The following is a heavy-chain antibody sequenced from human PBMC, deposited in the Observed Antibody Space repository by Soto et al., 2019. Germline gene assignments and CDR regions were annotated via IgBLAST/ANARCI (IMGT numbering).Heavy chain of an antibody. J-gene: IGHJ6*04. Sequence: EVLLLESGGGLVQPGGSLRLSCEASGFSFSSFAMTWVRQAPGKGLEWVSAIGDSGASTYYADSVKGRFTISRDNSRNTLYLQLNSLRAEDTAVYYCAKGVELDVWGNGTTVTVSS. D-gene: IGHD1-26*01. CDR2: IGDSGAST. CDR3: AKGVELDV. CDR1: GFSFSSFA. V-gene: IGHV3-23*01.